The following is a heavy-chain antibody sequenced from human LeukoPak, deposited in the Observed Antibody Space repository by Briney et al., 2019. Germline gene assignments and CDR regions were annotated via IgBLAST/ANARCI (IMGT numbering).Heavy chain of an antibody. CDR3: ARNGESAYRPYYFDY. Sequence: KPSETLSLTCAVYGGSFSGYYWSWIRQPPGKGLEWIGEINHSGSTNYNPSLKSRVTISVDTSKNQFSLKLSSVTAADTAVYYCARNGESAYRPYYFDYWGQGTLVTVSS. J-gene: IGHJ4*02. CDR2: INHSGST. CDR1: GGSFSGYY. V-gene: IGHV4-34*01. D-gene: IGHD3-10*01.